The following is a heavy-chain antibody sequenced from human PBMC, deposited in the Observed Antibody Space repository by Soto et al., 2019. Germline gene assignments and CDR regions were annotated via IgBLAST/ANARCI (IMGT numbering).Heavy chain of an antibody. Sequence: EVQLLESGGGLVQPGGSLRLSCAASGFTFSSYAMSWVRQAPGKGLEWVSAISASGGSTYYADSVKGRFTISRDNSKNTLYLPLNILRVEDKGVYYCADGGEWSFTFEYWGQGTLVTVVS. CDR2: ISASGGST. V-gene: IGHV3-23*01. CDR1: GFTFSSYA. D-gene: IGHD3-3*01. CDR3: ADGGEWSFTFEY. J-gene: IGHJ4*02.